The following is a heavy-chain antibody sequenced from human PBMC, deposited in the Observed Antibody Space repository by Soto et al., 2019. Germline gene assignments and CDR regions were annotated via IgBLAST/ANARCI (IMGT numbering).Heavy chain of an antibody. J-gene: IGHJ6*02. Sequence: SVKVSCTASGGPFSIYAISWVRQAPGQGLEWMGGITPIFGTENYAQKFPGRVPITGDKSTSTAYMELSSLRSEDPALSYCASFIAARQSDDYYYGMDDWGQGTTVTVSS. V-gene: IGHV1-69*06. CDR1: GGPFSIYA. CDR2: ITPIFGTE. D-gene: IGHD6-6*01. CDR3: ASFIAARQSDDYYYGMDD.